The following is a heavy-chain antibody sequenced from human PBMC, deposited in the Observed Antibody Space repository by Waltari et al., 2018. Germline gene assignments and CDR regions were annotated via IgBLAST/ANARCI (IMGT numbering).Heavy chain of an antibody. V-gene: IGHV3-48*04. CDR2: ISSSSGTI. J-gene: IGHJ4*02. CDR1: GFTFSSYS. CDR3: ARRYSSGFDY. D-gene: IGHD6-19*01. Sequence: EVQLVESGGGLVQPAGSLRLSCAASGFTFSSYSMNWVRQAPGKGLEWVSYISSSSGTIYYADSVKGRFTISRDNAKNSLYLQMNSRRAEDTAVYYCARRYSSGFDYWGQGTLVTVSS.